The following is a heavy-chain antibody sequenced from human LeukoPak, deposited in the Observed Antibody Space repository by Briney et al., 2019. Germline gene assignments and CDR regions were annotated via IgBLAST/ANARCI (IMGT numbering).Heavy chain of an antibody. CDR2: ISPSGSLI. CDR3: ASTPLKIQRAA. V-gene: IGHV3-21*01. J-gene: IGHJ4*02. Sequence: GGSLRLSRAVSGFTFSSFSTNWVRQAPGKGLEWVSSISPSGSLISYADSGKGRFTISRENTNNSVYLQMSSLRVEDTGVYYCASTPLKIQRAAWGQGPRVAVS. D-gene: IGHD5-18*01. CDR1: GFTFSSFS.